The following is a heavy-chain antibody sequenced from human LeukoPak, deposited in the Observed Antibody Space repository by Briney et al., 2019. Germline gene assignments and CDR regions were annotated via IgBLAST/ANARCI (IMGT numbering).Heavy chain of an antibody. CDR1: RGTFSSYG. J-gene: IGHJ4*02. Sequence: VASVTVSCKASRGTFSSYGFNWVRLAPRQGLEWMGRILPILGTTNYAQKFQHRVTIIADKSTTTAYMELRSLRSEDTAVYYCARDPGGSGVRYFDSWGQGMLVSVSS. CDR3: ARDPGGSGVRYFDS. V-gene: IGHV1-69*04. CDR2: ILPILGTT. D-gene: IGHD3-10*01.